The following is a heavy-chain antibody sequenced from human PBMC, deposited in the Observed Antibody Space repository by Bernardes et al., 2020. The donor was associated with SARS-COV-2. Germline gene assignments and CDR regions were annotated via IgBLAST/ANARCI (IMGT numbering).Heavy chain of an antibody. V-gene: IGHV3-23*01. Sequence: GSLRLSCAASGFTFSRYAMSWVRQAPGKGLEWVSGISGSGGTTYYADSVKGRFTISRVNSRNTLYLQMNSLRAEDTAVYYCAKGYDILTGWLDYWGQGTLVTVPS. CDR1: GFTFSRYA. J-gene: IGHJ4*02. D-gene: IGHD3-9*01. CDR3: AKGYDILTGWLDY. CDR2: ISGSGGTT.